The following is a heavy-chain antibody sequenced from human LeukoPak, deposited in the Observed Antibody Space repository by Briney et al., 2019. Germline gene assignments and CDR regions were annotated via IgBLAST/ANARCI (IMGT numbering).Heavy chain of an antibody. CDR3: ARGGGVGVEMATTDYDY. Sequence: GGSLRLSCAASGFTFSSYSMNWVRQAPGKGLEWVSHISGSSFTIYYADSVKGRFTISRDNAKNSLYLQMNSLRDEDTAVYYCARGGGVGVEMATTDYDYWGQGTLVTVSS. J-gene: IGHJ4*02. D-gene: IGHD5-24*01. CDR2: ISGSSFTI. V-gene: IGHV3-48*02. CDR1: GFTFSSYS.